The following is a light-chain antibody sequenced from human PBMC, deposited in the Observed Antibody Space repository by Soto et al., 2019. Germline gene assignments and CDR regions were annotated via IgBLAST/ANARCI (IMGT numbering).Light chain of an antibody. Sequence: EIVLTQSPGTLSLSPGERATLSCRASQNVSSNYLAWYQQRPGQAPRLLMYGAFIRATGIPDRISGSGSGTGFTVTISRLEPEDFAVYYCQYYGGYYGSSTRYTFGQGTKLDIK. J-gene: IGKJ2*01. CDR2: GAF. V-gene: IGKV3-20*01. CDR3: QYYGGYYGSSTRYT. CDR1: QNVSSNY.